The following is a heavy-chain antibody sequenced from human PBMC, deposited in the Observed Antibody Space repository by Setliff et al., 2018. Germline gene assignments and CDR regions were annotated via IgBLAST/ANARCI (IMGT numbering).Heavy chain of an antibody. CDR1: ADTFTGYY. V-gene: IGHV1-2*02. D-gene: IGHD2-2*01. Sequence: ASVKVSCKASADTFTGYYVHWVRQAPGQGLEWMGWINGNSGVTKYAQKFQGRVTMTTDTSTSTAYMELRSLRSDDTAVYYCARGYCSSPSCFFAGWFDPWGQGTLVTVSS. CDR3: ARGYCSSPSCFFAGWFDP. J-gene: IGHJ5*02. CDR2: INGNSGVT.